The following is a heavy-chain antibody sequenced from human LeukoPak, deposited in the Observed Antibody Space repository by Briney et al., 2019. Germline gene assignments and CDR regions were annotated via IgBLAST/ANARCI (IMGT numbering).Heavy chain of an antibody. J-gene: IGHJ4*02. Sequence: GGSLRLSCTASGFTFSSYAMNWVRQAPGKGLEWVSGIVAGGTITYYADSVKGRFTISRDNSRNTLYLQMNSLRADDTAVYYCAKDLDYTTYGYYLDYWGQGTLVTVSS. CDR3: AKDLDYTTYGYYLDY. CDR1: GFTFSSYA. CDR2: IVAGGTIT. V-gene: IGHV3-23*01. D-gene: IGHD4-11*01.